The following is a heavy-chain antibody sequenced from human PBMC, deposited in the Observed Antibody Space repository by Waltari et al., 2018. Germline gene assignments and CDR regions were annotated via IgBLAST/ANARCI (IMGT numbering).Heavy chain of an antibody. Sequence: EVQLVESGGGLVQPGGSLRLSCAASGFTFSSYSMNWVRQAPGKGRWWVSYISSSSSTIYYADSVKGRFTISRDNAKNSLYLQMNSLRAEDTAVYYCAREGSSPNFDYWGQGTLVTVSS. CDR2: ISSSSSTI. CDR3: AREGSSPNFDY. CDR1: GFTFSSYS. D-gene: IGHD6-13*01. V-gene: IGHV3-48*04. J-gene: IGHJ4*02.